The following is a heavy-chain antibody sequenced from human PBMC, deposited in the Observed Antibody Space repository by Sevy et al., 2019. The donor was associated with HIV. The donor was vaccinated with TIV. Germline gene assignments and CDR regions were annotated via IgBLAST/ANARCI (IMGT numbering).Heavy chain of an antibody. J-gene: IGHJ6*02. CDR3: ARDSRVVVAATRGYYYYGMDV. CDR1: GFTFSNYA. CDR2: ISGRDGST. Sequence: GGSLRLSCAASGFTFSNYAMSWVRQAPGKGLEWVSAISGRDGSTFYANSVKGRFTISRDNSKNTLYLQMNSLRAEDTAVYYCARDSRVVVAATRGYYYYGMDVWGQGTTVTVSS. D-gene: IGHD2-15*01. V-gene: IGHV3-23*01.